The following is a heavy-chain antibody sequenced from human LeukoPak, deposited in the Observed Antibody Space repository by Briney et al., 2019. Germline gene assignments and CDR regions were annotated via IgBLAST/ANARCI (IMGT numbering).Heavy chain of an antibody. D-gene: IGHD2-21*01. J-gene: IGHJ4*02. Sequence: SETLSLTCTVSGGSISRADYYWSWIRQPPGKGLEWIGYIYYSGSTYYNPSLKSRATISIDTSKNQFSLKLSSVTAADTAVYYCAAGRGITIASRFDYWSQGTLVTVSS. CDR1: GGSISRADYY. V-gene: IGHV4-30-4*08. CDR2: IYYSGST. CDR3: AAGRGITIASRFDY.